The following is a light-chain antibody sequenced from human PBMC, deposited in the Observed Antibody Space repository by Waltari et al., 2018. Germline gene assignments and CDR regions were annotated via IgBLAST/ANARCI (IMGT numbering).Light chain of an antibody. Sequence: DIVVTQSPLSLPVTPGEPASISCRSSQSLLHSNGYNYLDWYLQKPGQSPQLLIYLGSNRASGVPDRFSGSGSGTDFTLKISRVEAKDVGVYYCMQSLRALWTFGQGTKVEIK. CDR2: LGS. V-gene: IGKV2-28*01. CDR3: MQSLRALWT. J-gene: IGKJ1*01. CDR1: QSLLHSNGYNY.